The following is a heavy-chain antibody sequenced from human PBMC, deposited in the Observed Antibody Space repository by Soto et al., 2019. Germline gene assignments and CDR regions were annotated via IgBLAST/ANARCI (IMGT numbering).Heavy chain of an antibody. CDR2: IYHSGST. J-gene: IGHJ3*02. V-gene: IGHV4-38-2*01. D-gene: IGHD3-22*01. CDR3: ARADGYYYDSSGYYVSDAFDI. Sequence: PSETLSLTCAVSGYSISSGYYWGWIRQPPGKGLEWIGSIYHSGSTYYNPSLKSRVTISVDTSKNQFSLKLSSVTAADTAVYYCARADGYYYDSSGYYVSDAFDIWGQGTMVTVS. CDR1: GYSISSGYY.